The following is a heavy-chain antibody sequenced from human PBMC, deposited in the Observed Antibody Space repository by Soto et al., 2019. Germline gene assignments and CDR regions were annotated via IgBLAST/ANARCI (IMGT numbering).Heavy chain of an antibody. J-gene: IGHJ4*02. V-gene: IGHV4-39*02. Sequence: QLQLQESGPGLVKPSETLSLTCTVSGGSISSSSYYWGWIRQPPGKGLEWIGSIFYSGSASDTPSLRSRVTISVDTSKNHFSLTLSSVTAADTTVYYCARLSRYCTGGSCYPEDFYYCGQGTLVTVSS. CDR1: GGSISSSSYY. D-gene: IGHD2-15*01. CDR3: ARLSRYCTGGSCYPEDFYY. CDR2: IFYSGSA.